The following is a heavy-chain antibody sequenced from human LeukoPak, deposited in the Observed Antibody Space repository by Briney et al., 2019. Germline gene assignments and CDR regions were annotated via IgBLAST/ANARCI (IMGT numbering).Heavy chain of an antibody. V-gene: IGHV4-59*08. J-gene: IGHJ6*02. CDR1: GGSFSGYY. CDR3: ARLGRSSGYGYYYYYGMDV. D-gene: IGHD3-22*01. Sequence: PSETLSLTCAVYGGSFSGYYWSWIRQPPGKGLEWIGYIYYSGSTNYNPSLKSRVTISVDTSKNQFSLKLSSVTAADTAVYYCARLGRSSGYGYYYYYGMDVWGQGTTVTVSS. CDR2: IYYSGST.